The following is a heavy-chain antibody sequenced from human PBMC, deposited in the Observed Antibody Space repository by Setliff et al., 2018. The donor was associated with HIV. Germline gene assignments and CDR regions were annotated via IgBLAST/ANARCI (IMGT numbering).Heavy chain of an antibody. CDR2: IYTSRGT. D-gene: IGHD6-13*01. J-gene: IGHJ4*02. V-gene: IGHV4-4*09. Sequence: SETLSLTCTVSGGSTSNYHWSWIRQTPGKGLEWIGYIYTSRGTNYNHSLRTRVIISVDTSNQFSLKLSSVTAADAAVYYCARSPSYRSSWEYYFDYWGQGILVTVSS. CDR1: GGSTSNYH. CDR3: ARSPSYRSSWEYYFDY.